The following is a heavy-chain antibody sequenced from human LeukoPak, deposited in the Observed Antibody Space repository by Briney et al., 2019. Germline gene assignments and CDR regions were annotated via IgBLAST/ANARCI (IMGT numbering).Heavy chain of an antibody. CDR2: IYYSGST. CDR1: GGSFSSYY. J-gene: IGHJ4*02. D-gene: IGHD3-22*01. CDR3: ASQWLFSSFDY. Sequence: SETLSLTCAVYGGSFSSYYWGWIRQPPGKGLEWIGSIYYSGSTYYNPSLKSRVTISVDTSKNQFSLKLSSVTAADTAVYYCASQWLFSSFDYWGQGTLVTVSS. V-gene: IGHV4-39*01.